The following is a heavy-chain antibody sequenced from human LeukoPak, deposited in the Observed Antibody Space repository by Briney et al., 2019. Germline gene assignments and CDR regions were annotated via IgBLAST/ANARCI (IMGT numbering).Heavy chain of an antibody. CDR3: ARDLRAGGTWSYGVYFDL. V-gene: IGHV3-21*01. Sequence: GGSLRLSCAASGFTFSSYSMNWVRQAPGKGLEWVSSITSSSRYIYYADSVKGRFTTSRDNAKNSVYLLLNSLTPEDTAVYYCARDLRAGGTWSYGVYFDLWGRGTLVTVSS. CDR1: GFTFSSYS. D-gene: IGHD4-17*01. J-gene: IGHJ2*01. CDR2: ITSSSRYI.